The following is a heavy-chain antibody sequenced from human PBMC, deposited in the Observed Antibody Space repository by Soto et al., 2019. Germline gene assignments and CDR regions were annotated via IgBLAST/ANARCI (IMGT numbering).Heavy chain of an antibody. CDR3: ARPTTEIVVVPAAMPASAWFDP. J-gene: IGHJ5*02. CDR1: GGSISSSSYY. V-gene: IGHV4-39*01. Sequence: SETLSLTCTVSGGSISSSSYYWGWIRQPPGKGLEWIGSIYYSGSTYYNPSLKSRVTISVDTSKNQFSLKLSSVTAADTAVYYCARPTTEIVVVPAAMPASAWFDPWGQGTLVTVSS. CDR2: IYYSGST. D-gene: IGHD2-2*01.